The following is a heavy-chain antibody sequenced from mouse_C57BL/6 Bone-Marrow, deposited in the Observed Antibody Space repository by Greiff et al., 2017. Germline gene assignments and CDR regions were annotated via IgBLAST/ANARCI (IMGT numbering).Heavy chain of an antibody. CDR1: GYTFTSYW. V-gene: IGHV1-74*01. Sequence: QVQLQQPGAELVKPGASVKVSCKASGYTFTSYWMHWVKQSPGQGLEWIGRLHPSDSDTNYNQKFKGKATLTVDKSSSTAYMQLSSLTSEDSAVYYCAISSGSSLYYAMDYWGQGTSVTVSS. CDR2: LHPSDSDT. CDR3: AISSGSSLYYAMDY. D-gene: IGHD1-1*01. J-gene: IGHJ4*01.